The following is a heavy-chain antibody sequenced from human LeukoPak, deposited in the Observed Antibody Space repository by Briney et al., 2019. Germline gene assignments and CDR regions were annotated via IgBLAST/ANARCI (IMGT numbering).Heavy chain of an antibody. CDR3: ASSRLNYYYDSSGYYIGGVWSDYYYGMDV. CDR2: IIPIFGTA. Sequence: SVKVSCKASGGTFSSYAISWVRQAPGQGLGWMGGIIPIFGTANYAQKFQGRVTITADESTSTAYMELSSLRSEDTAVYYCASSRLNYYYDSSGYYIGGVWSDYYYGMDVWGQGTTVTVSS. V-gene: IGHV1-69*01. CDR1: GGTFSSYA. J-gene: IGHJ6*02. D-gene: IGHD3-22*01.